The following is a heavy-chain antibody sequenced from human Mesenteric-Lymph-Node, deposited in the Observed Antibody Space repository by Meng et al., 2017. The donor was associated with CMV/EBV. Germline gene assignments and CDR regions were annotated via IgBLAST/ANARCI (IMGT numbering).Heavy chain of an antibody. Sequence: GSLRLSCTVSGGSISSSTYYWGWIRQPPGKGLEWIGTIYYTGNTYNNPSLKSPVTISVDISKNHFSLKLSSVTAADTAVYYCAREGHDFWSGYFGMDVWGQGTTVTVSS. CDR1: GGSISSSTYY. D-gene: IGHD3-3*01. J-gene: IGHJ6*02. V-gene: IGHV4-39*07. CDR2: IYYTGNT. CDR3: AREGHDFWSGYFGMDV.